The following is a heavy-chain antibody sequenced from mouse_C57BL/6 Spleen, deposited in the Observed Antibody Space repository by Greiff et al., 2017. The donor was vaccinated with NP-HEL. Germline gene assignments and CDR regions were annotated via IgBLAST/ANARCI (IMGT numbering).Heavy chain of an antibody. D-gene: IGHD1-1*01. Sequence: QVQLKESGAELVRPGASVKLSCKASGYTFTDYYINWVKQRPGQGLEWIARIYPGSGNTYYNEKFKGKATLTAEKSSSTAYMQLSSLTSEDSAVYFCAREEDYGYWYFDVWGTGTTVTVSS. J-gene: IGHJ1*03. V-gene: IGHV1-76*01. CDR2: IYPGSGNT. CDR1: GYTFTDYY. CDR3: AREEDYGYWYFDV.